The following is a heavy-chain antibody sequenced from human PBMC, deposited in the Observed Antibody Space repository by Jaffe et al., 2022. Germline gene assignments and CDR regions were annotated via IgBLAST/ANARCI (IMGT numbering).Heavy chain of an antibody. Sequence: QVQLVQSGAEVKKPGASVKVSCKASGYTFTSYDINWVRQATGQGLEWMGWMNPNSGNTGYAQKFQGRVTMTRNTSISTAYMELSSLRSEDTAVYYCVAAANWYYDIKNWFDPWGQGTLVTVSS. D-gene: IGHD3-9*01. J-gene: IGHJ5*02. CDR3: VAAANWYYDIKNWFDP. V-gene: IGHV1-8*01. CDR1: GYTFTSYD. CDR2: MNPNSGNT.